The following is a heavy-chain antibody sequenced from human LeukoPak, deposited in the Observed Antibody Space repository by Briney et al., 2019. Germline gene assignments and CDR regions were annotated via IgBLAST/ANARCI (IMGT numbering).Heavy chain of an antibody. CDR3: ATDPTYYYDSSGYIY. CDR1: GGTFSSYA. V-gene: IGHV1-69*13. Sequence: SVKVSCKASGGTFSSYAISWVRQAPGQGLEWMGGIIPIFGTANYAQKFQGRVTITADESTSTAYMELSSLRSEDTAVYYCATDPTYYYDSSGYIYWGQGTLVTVSS. CDR2: IIPIFGTA. J-gene: IGHJ4*02. D-gene: IGHD3-22*01.